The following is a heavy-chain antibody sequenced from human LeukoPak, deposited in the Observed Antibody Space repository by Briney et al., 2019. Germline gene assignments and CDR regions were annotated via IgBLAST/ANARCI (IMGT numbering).Heavy chain of an antibody. CDR3: ARVLRYCSGGNCCSGGLGYMDV. J-gene: IGHJ6*03. Sequence: GGSLRLSCAASGFTFSDYNKRWIRQAPGKGLEWVSSISRSGSTKYYADSVKGRFTISRDNAKNSLFLQMNSLRAEDTAVYYCARVLRYCSGGNCCSGGLGYMDVWGKGTTVTISS. V-gene: IGHV3-11*01. D-gene: IGHD2-15*01. CDR1: GFTFSDYN. CDR2: ISRSGSTK.